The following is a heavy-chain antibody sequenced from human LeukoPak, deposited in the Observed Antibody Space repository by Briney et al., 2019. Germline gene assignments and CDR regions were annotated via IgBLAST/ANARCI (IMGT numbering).Heavy chain of an antibody. CDR3: ARVLAVAGKTFDP. CDR1: GGSFSGYY. J-gene: IGHJ5*02. CDR2: INHSGST. Sequence: SEPLSLTCAVYGGSFSGYYWSWIRQPPGKGLEWIGEINHSGSTNYNPSLKSRVTISVDTSKIQFSLKLSSVTAADTAVYYCARVLAVAGKTFDPWGQGTMVTVSS. D-gene: IGHD6-19*01. V-gene: IGHV4-34*01.